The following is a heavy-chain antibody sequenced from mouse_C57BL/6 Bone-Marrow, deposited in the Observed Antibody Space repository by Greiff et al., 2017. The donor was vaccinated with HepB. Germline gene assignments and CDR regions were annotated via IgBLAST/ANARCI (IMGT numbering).Heavy chain of an antibody. J-gene: IGHJ1*03. V-gene: IGHV5-12*01. D-gene: IGHD1-1*01. CDR3: ARHATVVAAPYWYFDV. Sequence: DVKLVESGGGLVQPGGSLKLSCAASGFTFSDYYMYWVRQTPEKRLEWVAYISNGGGSTYYPDTVKGRFTIARDNAKNTLYLQMSRLKSEDTAMYYCARHATVVAAPYWYFDVWGKGTTVTVSS. CDR1: GFTFSDYY. CDR2: ISNGGGST.